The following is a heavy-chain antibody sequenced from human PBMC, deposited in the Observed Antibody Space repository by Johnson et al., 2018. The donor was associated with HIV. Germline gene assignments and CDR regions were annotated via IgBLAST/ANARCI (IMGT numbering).Heavy chain of an antibody. CDR3: AKTYYDFWSGYFGAFDI. D-gene: IGHD3-3*01. CDR1: GFTFSSYA. Sequence: QVQLVESGGGVVQPGRSLRLSCAASGFTFSSYAMHWVRQAPGKGLEWVAVISYDGSKKYYAASVKGRFTISRDNSKHSLYLQMNSLRAEETALYYCAKTYYDFWSGYFGAFDIWGQGTMVTVSS. J-gene: IGHJ3*02. V-gene: IGHV3-30*04. CDR2: ISYDGSKK.